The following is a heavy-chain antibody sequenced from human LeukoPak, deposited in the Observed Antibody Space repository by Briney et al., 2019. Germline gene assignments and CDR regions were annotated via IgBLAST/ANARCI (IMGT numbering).Heavy chain of an antibody. CDR2: ISSSGSTM. CDR1: GFTFSNAW. Sequence: PGGSLRLSCAASGFTFSNAWMSWVRQAPGKGLEWVSYISSSGSTMYYTDSVKGRFTISRDNAKNSLYLQMNSLRAEDTAVYYCARDRPMVRGVIIHYYYYYMDVWGKGTTVTVSS. D-gene: IGHD3-10*01. V-gene: IGHV3-11*04. CDR3: ARDRPMVRGVIIHYYYYYMDV. J-gene: IGHJ6*03.